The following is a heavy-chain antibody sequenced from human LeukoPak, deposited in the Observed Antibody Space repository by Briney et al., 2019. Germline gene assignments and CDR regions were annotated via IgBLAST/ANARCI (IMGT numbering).Heavy chain of an antibody. D-gene: IGHD6-19*01. V-gene: IGHV1-2*02. Sequence: ASVKVSCKASGYTFTGYYMHWVRQAPGQGLEWMGWINPNSGGTNYAQKFQGRVTMTRDTSISTAYMELSSLRSEDTAVYYCAREGIAVAGGTIDYWGQGTLVTVSS. CDR2: INPNSGGT. CDR1: GYTFTGYY. J-gene: IGHJ4*02. CDR3: AREGIAVAGGTIDY.